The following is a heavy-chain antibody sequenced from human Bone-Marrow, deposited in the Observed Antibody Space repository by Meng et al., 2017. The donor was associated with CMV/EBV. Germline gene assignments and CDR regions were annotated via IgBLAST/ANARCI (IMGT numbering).Heavy chain of an antibody. J-gene: IGHJ4*02. V-gene: IGHV3-15*04. D-gene: IGHD3-3*01. CDR2: IESYSDGGTT. CDR1: GFTFSSAW. CDR3: TPDMAETITNVGGVITYFDH. Sequence: SCKASGFTFSSAWMSWVRQVPGKGLEWVGRIESYSDGGTTEYAAPVKGRFTISRDDSKKRLFLHMNSLKTEDTAVYYCTPDMAETITNVGGVITYFDHWGQGTLVTVSS.